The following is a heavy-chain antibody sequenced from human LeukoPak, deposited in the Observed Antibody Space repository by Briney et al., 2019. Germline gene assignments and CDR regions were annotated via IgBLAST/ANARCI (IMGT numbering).Heavy chain of an antibody. D-gene: IGHD6-25*01. CDR2: MFYTGST. Sequence: SSETLSLTCSVSGGSISSDYWAWIRQPTGKGLDWIGYMFYTGSTNYNPSLKSRVTISLATSKKQFSLKLSSVTAADTAVYYCVRVSVVYGMDVWGRGTTVTVSS. J-gene: IGHJ6*02. V-gene: IGHV4-59*01. CDR3: VRVSVVYGMDV. CDR1: GGSISSDY.